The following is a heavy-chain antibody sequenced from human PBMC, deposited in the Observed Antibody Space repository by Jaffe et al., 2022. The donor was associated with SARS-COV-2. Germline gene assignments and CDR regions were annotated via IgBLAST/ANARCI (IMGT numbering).Heavy chain of an antibody. J-gene: IGHJ4*02. V-gene: IGHV3-7*01. CDR1: GFTFSSYW. CDR3: TRDSYGYSEFDY. Sequence: ELQLVESGGGLVQPGGSLRLSCAASGFTFSSYWMSWVRQAPGKGLEWVANIKQDGSEKYFVDSVKGRFTISRDNAKNSLYLQMNSLRAEDTALYYCTRDSYGYSEFDYWGQGTLVTVSS. D-gene: IGHD5-18*01. CDR2: IKQDGSEK.